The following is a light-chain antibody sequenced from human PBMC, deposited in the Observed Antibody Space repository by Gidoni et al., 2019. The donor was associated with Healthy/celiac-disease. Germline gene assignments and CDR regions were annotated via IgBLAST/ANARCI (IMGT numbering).Light chain of an antibody. V-gene: IGLV2-11*01. CDR2: DVS. J-gene: IGLJ1*01. CDR3: CSYAGSYTWV. Sequence: QSALTQPPSFSGLPGHPVTISCTGTSSDVGGYNYVSWYQQHPGKAPKLMIYDVSKRPSGVPDRFSGSKSGNTSSLTISVLQAEDEADYYCCSYAGSYTWVFGTGTKVTVL. CDR1: SSDVGGYNY.